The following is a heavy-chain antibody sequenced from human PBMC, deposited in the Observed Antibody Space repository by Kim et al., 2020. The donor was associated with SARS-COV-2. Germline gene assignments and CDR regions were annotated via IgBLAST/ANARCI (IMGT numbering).Heavy chain of an antibody. Sequence: SVKSRLTINPDTSKNQFSLQLNSVTPEDTAVYYCARDIATPYYYYYGMDVWGQGTTVTVSS. CDR3: ARDIATPYYYYYGMDV. V-gene: IGHV6-1*01. J-gene: IGHJ6*02. D-gene: IGHD6-13*01.